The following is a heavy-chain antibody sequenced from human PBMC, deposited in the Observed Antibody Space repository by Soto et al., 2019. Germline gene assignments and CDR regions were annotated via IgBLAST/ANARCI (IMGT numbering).Heavy chain of an antibody. V-gene: IGHV4-34*01. CDR2: INHSGST. J-gene: IGHJ6*02. D-gene: IGHD3-22*01. CDR1: GGSFSGYY. CDR3: ARLEGDSSGYYFNYYYGMDV. Sequence: SETLSLTCAVYGGSFSGYYWSWIRQPPGKGLEWIGEINHSGSTNYNPSLKSRVTISVDTSKNQFSLKLSSVTAADTAVYYCARLEGDSSGYYFNYYYGMDVWGQGTTVTVSS.